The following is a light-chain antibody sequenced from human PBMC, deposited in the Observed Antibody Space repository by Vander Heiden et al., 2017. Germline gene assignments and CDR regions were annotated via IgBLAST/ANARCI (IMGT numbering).Light chain of an antibody. CDR3: QQSGGMST. Sequence: EIVLTQSPGTLSLSPGERATLSCRASQFVSTTKLAWYQQKPGQAPRLLIYGTSNRATGIPDRFTGSGSRTDFALTISRLEPEDFAVYFCQQSGGMSTFGQGTKLEIK. J-gene: IGKJ2*01. CDR1: QFVSTTK. V-gene: IGKV3-20*01. CDR2: GTS.